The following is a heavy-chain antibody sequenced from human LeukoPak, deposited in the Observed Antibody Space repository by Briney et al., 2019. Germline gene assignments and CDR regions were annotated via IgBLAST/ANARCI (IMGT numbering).Heavy chain of an antibody. J-gene: IGHJ6*02. CDR3: ARADGYYYGMDV. CDR1: GGAISTYY. Sequence: SETLSLTCNVSGGAISTYYWNWNRQPPGKALEWIGYIYYSGTTDYNPSLKGRISISVDTSKNQFSLDLHYVTAADTATYYCARADGYYYGMDVWGLGTPVTVSS. CDR2: IYYSGTT. D-gene: IGHD5-24*01. V-gene: IGHV4-59*01.